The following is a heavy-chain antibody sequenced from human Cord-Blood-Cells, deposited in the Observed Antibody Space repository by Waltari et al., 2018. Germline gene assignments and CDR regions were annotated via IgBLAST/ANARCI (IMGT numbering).Heavy chain of an antibody. CDR2: IYCDDDK. CDR1: GFSLTTSGVG. CDR3: AHVAYYEDSSGFDY. V-gene: IGHV2-5*02. D-gene: IGHD3-22*01. J-gene: IGHJ4*02. Sequence: QIPLQESGPTLVKPTQTLTLTCTFSGFSLTTSGVGVGWIRPTPGKALDWFALIYCDDDKRYSPSLKGKLTNTKDTSKNQVVLNITNMDPLDTTTYYCAHVAYYEDSSGFDYWGPGTLVTVSS.